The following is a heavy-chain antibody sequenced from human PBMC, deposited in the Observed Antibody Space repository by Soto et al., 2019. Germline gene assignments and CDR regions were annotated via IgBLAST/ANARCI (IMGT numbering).Heavy chain of an antibody. CDR2: ISYSGST. J-gene: IGHJ4*02. D-gene: IGHD1-7*01. CDR3: ATMGTPATGLYYFDY. V-gene: IGHV4-30-4*01. CDR1: GGSIISGNYY. Sequence: SETLSLTCTVSGGSIISGNYYWSWIRQPPGKGLEWIGFISYSGSTYYNASLKGRVTISVDTSKNQFSLNLSFVTAADTAVYYCATMGTPATGLYYFDYWGQGTLVTVSS.